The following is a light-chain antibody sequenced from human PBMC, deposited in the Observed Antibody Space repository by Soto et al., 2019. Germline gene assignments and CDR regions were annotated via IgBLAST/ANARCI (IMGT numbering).Light chain of an antibody. CDR2: GAS. Sequence: EIVITQSPTTLSVCPGEGATLSCRASQSVSSKLAWYQQKPGQAPRLLIYGASTRATGIPARFSGSGSGTEFTLIISSLQSEDSAVYYCQQYNSWLWTFGQGTKVDIK. J-gene: IGKJ1*01. CDR3: QQYNSWLWT. V-gene: IGKV3-15*01. CDR1: QSVSSK.